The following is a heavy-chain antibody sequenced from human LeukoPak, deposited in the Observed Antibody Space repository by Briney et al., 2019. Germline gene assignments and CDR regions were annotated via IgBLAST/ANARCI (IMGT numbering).Heavy chain of an antibody. V-gene: IGHV4-59*01. CDR2: IYYSGST. D-gene: IGHD1-26*01. CDR3: ARGGNYWPQWWFDP. CDR1: GGSLSSYY. Sequence: WETLSLTCTVSGGSLSSYYWSWIRQPPGKGLEGMGYIYYSGSTNYNPSLKSRVTISVDTSKTQFSLKLSSVTAADTAVYYCARGGNYWPQWWFDPWGRGTLVSVSS. J-gene: IGHJ5*02.